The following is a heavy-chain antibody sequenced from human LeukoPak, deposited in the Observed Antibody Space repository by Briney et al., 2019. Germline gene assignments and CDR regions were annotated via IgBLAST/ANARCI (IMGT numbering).Heavy chain of an antibody. J-gene: IGHJ5*02. CDR1: GYTFTSYG. CDR3: ARSPTYYYDSSGYQGWFDP. Sequence: GASVKVSCKASGYTFTSYGISWVRQAPGQGLEWMGWISAYNGNTNYAQKLQGRVTMTTDTSTSTAYMELRSLRSDDTAVYYCARSPTYYYDSSGYQGWFDPWGQGTLVTVSS. V-gene: IGHV1-18*01. CDR2: ISAYNGNT. D-gene: IGHD3-22*01.